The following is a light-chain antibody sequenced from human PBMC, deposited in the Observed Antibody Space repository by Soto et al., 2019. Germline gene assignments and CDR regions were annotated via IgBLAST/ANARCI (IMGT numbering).Light chain of an antibody. Sequence: DIVMTQSPLSLPVTPGEPASISCRSSQSLLNSNGYNYLDWYLQKPGQSPQLLIYLGSNRAPGVXDXXTGSGSGTDFTLKISRVEAEDVGVYYCMQALQTPLTFGGGTKVDIK. CDR3: MQALQTPLT. J-gene: IGKJ4*01. CDR2: LGS. CDR1: QSLLNSNGYNY. V-gene: IGKV2-28*01.